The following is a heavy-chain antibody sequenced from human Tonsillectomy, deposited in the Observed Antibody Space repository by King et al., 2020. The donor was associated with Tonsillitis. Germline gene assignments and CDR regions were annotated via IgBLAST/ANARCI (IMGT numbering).Heavy chain of an antibody. V-gene: IGHV3-7*04. CDR2: IKQDGSEK. CDR1: GFTFSNYW. D-gene: IGHD3-22*01. CDR3: ARNSSDPKFYYYYYMDV. J-gene: IGHJ6*03. Sequence: VQLVESGGGLVQPGGSLRLSCAASGFTFSNYWMSWVRQAPGKGLEWVANIKQDGSEKYYVDFLKGRITISRDNAKKSLHLQMNSLRAEDTAMYYCARNSSDPKFYYYYYMDVWGKGTTVTVSS.